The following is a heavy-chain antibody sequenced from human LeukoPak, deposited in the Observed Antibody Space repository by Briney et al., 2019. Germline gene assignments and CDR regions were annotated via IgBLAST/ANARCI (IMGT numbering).Heavy chain of an antibody. V-gene: IGHV4-59*12. Sequence: PSETLSLTCTVSSGSFRTYYWSWIRQPPGKGLEWIGYIFYNEGTSYNPSLKSRATMSVDTSESQFSLKLSSVTAADTAVYYCARVICSGGSCRFDYWGQGTLVTVSS. CDR3: ARVICSGGSCRFDY. J-gene: IGHJ4*02. CDR2: IFYNEGT. CDR1: SGSFRTYY. D-gene: IGHD2-15*01.